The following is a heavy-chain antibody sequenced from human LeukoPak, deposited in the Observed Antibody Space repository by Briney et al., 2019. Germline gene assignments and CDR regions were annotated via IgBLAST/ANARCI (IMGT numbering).Heavy chain of an antibody. D-gene: IGHD5-18*01. J-gene: IGHJ4*02. CDR2: INWNGGST. CDR1: GFTFDDYG. V-gene: IGHV3-20*04. Sequence: GGSLRLSCAASGFTFDDYGMSWVRQAPGKGLEWVSGINWNGGSTGYADSVKGRFTISRDNAKNTLYLQMNSLRAEDTAVYYCARALGYSYGYASDYWGQGTLVTVSS. CDR3: ARALGYSYGYASDY.